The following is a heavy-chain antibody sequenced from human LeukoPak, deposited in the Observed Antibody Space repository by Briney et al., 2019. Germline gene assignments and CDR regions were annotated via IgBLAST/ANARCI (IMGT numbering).Heavy chain of an antibody. Sequence: AGRSLRLSCAASGFTFSSYDMHWVRQAPGKGLEWVSVISYDGGDKYYAYSVKGRSTISRDTSNNTLFLQKNRMRAEKTAEYCSAKDGDSSGYEPDYWGWGTVIIVSS. J-gene: IGHJ4*02. CDR2: ISYDGGDK. CDR3: AKDGDSSGYEPDY. CDR1: GFTFSSYD. V-gene: IGHV3-30*18. D-gene: IGHD3-22*01.